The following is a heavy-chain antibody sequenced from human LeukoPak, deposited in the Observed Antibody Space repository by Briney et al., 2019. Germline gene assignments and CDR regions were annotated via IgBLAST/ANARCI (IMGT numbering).Heavy chain of an antibody. CDR1: DFDFSDYI. CDR3: ARARIKGFRVQGVGPCDL. Sequence: GGSLRLSCETLDFDFSDYIMNWFRQAPGKGPEWVSSISPSGSDTYYTDAVRGRFTISRDRATNSLLLQMSSLRVEDTALYYCARARIKGFRVQGVGPCDLWGPGTMVSVSS. V-gene: IGHV3-21*06. J-gene: IGHJ3*01. CDR2: ISPSGSDT. D-gene: IGHD1-14*01.